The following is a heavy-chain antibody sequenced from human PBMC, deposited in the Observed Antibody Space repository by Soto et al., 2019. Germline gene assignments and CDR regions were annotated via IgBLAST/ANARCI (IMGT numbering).Heavy chain of an antibody. Sequence: QVHLVQSEGEVKKPRASVKVSCKTSGYTFSDYGVSWVRQAPGQGLQWMGWVNTYNGNTRYEQKFQDRVTLTMDASTRTVFLELTNLKFDDAAVYYCARGFIPENYWGQGTRVTVSS. V-gene: IGHV1-18*01. CDR3: ARGFIPENY. D-gene: IGHD3-16*02. CDR1: GYTFSDYG. CDR2: VNTYNGNT. J-gene: IGHJ4*02.